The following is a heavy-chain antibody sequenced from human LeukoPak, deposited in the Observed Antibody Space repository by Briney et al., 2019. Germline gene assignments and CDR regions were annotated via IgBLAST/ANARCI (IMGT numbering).Heavy chain of an antibody. J-gene: IGHJ4*02. CDR2: LHTSGST. CDR1: GGSINNYY. CDR3: ARIYDFWSASIYYFDY. V-gene: IGHV4-4*07. D-gene: IGHD3-3*01. Sequence: PSQTLSLTCTVSGGSINNYYWSWIRQPPGKGLEWIGRLHTSGSTNYNPSLQSRVTTSLDTSKNQFSLRLSSVTAADTAVYYCARIYDFWSASIYYFDYWGQGTLVTVSS.